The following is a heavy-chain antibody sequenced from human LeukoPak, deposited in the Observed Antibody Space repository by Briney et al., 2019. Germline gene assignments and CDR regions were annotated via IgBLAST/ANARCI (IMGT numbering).Heavy chain of an antibody. J-gene: IGHJ4*02. CDR1: GFKFNGKW. CDR2: INQDGSQK. Sequence: PGGSLRLSCAASGFKFNGKWMTWVRQAPGKGLEWVANINQDGSQKYYVDSVKGRFTISRDNAKSSLYLEMSGLRAEDTAVYYCADPPSDYWGRGTLVAVSS. CDR3: ADPPSDY. V-gene: IGHV3-7*01.